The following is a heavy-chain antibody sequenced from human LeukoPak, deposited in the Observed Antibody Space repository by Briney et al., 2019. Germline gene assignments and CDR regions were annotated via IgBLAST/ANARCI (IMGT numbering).Heavy chain of an antibody. Sequence: GGSLRLSCAASGFTFSSYGMHWVRQAPGKGLEWVAFIRYDGSNKYYADSVKGRFTISRDNSKNTLYLQMNSLRAEDTAVYYCARRAGAYSHHYDYWGQGTLVTVSS. D-gene: IGHD4/OR15-4a*01. J-gene: IGHJ4*02. CDR2: IRYDGSNK. CDR3: ARRAGAYSHHYDY. V-gene: IGHV3-30*02. CDR1: GFTFSSYG.